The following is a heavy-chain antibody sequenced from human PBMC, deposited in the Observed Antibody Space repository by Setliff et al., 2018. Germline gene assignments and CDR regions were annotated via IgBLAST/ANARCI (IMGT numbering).Heavy chain of an antibody. D-gene: IGHD5-18*01. CDR1: GGPYRSYG. CDR2: TIPMFGST. V-gene: IGHV1-69*05. Sequence: GASVKVSCKASGGPYRSYGISWVRQAPGQGLEWMGGTIPMFGSTNYAQKFQDRVTIITDESTVTAYMELSSLRTEDTAVYYCAREGLDTRSSTDYRYYMDVWGKGTTVTVSS. J-gene: IGHJ6*03. CDR3: AREGLDTRSSTDYRYYMDV.